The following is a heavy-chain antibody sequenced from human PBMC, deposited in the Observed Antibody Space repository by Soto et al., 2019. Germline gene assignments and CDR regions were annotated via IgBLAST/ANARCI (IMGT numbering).Heavy chain of an antibody. CDR3: ASDRRLINYKY. Sequence: PSETLSLTCTVSGDSISNSRHYWGWIRQPPGKGLEWIGTIYYSGTTYYSPSLKSRVTISVDTSKNQFSLKLSSVTAADTAVYYCASDRRLINYKYWGQGTLVTVSS. CDR1: GDSISNSRHY. D-gene: IGHD4-4*01. CDR2: IYYSGTT. J-gene: IGHJ4*02. V-gene: IGHV4-39*01.